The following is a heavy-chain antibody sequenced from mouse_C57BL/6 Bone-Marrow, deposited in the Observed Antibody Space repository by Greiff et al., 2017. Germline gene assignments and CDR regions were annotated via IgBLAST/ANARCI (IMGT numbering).Heavy chain of an antibody. CDR2: IDPSDSYT. V-gene: IGHV1-59*01. J-gene: IGHJ4*01. D-gene: IGHD2-5*01. CDR3: ARIENYSNPYYYAMDY. CDR1: GYTFTSYC. Sequence: QVQLQQPGAELVRPGTSVKLSCKASGYTFTSYCMHWVKQRPGQGLEWIGVIDPSDSYTNYNQKFKGKATLTVDTSSSTAYMQLSSLTSEDSAVYYCARIENYSNPYYYAMDYWGQGTSVTVSS.